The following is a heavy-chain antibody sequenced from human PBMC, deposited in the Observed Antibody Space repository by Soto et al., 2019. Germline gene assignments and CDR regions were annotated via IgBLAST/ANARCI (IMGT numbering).Heavy chain of an antibody. V-gene: IGHV3-30*03. CDR2: ISYDASNT. Sequence: QVQLVESGGGVVQPGRSLRLSCAASGFTFSSYGMHWVRQAPGKGLEWVAGISYDASNTYYADSVKGRFTNSRHNSKTTLYLQMNRLRAEHTAVYYCAPWFGAFDYWGQGTLVTVSS. J-gene: IGHJ4*02. CDR3: APWFGAFDY. D-gene: IGHD3-10*01. CDR1: GFTFSSYG.